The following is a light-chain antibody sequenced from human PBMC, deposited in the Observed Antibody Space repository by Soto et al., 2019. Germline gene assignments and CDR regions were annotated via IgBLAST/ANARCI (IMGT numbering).Light chain of an antibody. J-gene: IGLJ1*01. CDR2: DVS. CDR1: SSDVGGYNY. V-gene: IGLV2-11*01. Sequence: QSVLTQPRSVSGSPGRSVTISCTGTSSDVGGYNYVSWYQQHPGKAPKLMIYDVSKRPSGVPDRFSGSKSGNTAPLTISGLQAEDEADYYCCSYAGSYTPSYVFGTGTKVTVL. CDR3: CSYAGSYTPSYV.